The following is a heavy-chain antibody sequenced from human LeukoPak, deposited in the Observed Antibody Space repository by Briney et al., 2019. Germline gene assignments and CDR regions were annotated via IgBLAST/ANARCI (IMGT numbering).Heavy chain of an antibody. Sequence: SETLSLTCTVSGGSISSGSYYWSWIRQPAGKGLEWIGRIYTSGSTKYNPSLKSRVTISVDTSKNQFSLKLSSVTAADTAVYYCAKIYCGGDCRGYYYHYYMDVWGKGTTVTISS. CDR3: AKIYCGGDCRGYYYHYYMDV. D-gene: IGHD2-21*02. CDR1: GGSISSGSYY. V-gene: IGHV4-61*02. CDR2: IYTSGST. J-gene: IGHJ6*03.